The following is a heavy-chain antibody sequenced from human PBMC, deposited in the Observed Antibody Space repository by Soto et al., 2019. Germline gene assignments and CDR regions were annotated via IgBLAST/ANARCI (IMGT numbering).Heavy chain of an antibody. CDR1: GGSFSGYY. CDR3: ARDLMVVRGVYFDY. V-gene: IGHV4-34*01. Sequence: SETLSLTCAVYGGSFSGYYWSWIRQPPGKGLEWIGEINHSGSTNYNPSLKSRVTISVDTSKNQFSLKLSSVTAADTAVYYCARDLMVVRGVYFDYWGQGTLVTVSS. J-gene: IGHJ4*02. D-gene: IGHD3-10*01. CDR2: INHSGST.